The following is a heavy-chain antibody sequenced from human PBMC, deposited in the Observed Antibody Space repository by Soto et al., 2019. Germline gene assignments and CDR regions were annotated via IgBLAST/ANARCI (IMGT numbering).Heavy chain of an antibody. V-gene: IGHV1-18*04. CDR1: GYTFTSHG. Sequence: ASVKVSCKTSGYTFTSHGISWVRWAPGRGLEWMGWISAYNGDTKYAQRVQDRVSMTTDTSTATAYIELRSLRLDDTAIYFCARSYWQQDYHEGFDFWGQGTPVTVSS. CDR3: ARSYWQQDYHEGFDF. J-gene: IGHJ4*02. D-gene: IGHD6-13*01. CDR2: ISAYNGDT.